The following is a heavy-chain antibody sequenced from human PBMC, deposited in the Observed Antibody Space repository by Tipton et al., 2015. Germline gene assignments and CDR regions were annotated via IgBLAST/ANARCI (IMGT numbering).Heavy chain of an antibody. CDR2: IYYSGST. D-gene: IGHD3-9*01. J-gene: IGHJ5*02. CDR3: ARAAPLRDFAWFDP. CDR1: GGSISSGGYY. V-gene: IGHV4-31*03. Sequence: TLSLTCTVSGGSISSGGYYWSWIRQHPGKGLEWIGYIYYSGSTYYNPSLKSRLNISVDTSKNQFSLKLSSVTAADTAVYYCARAAPLRDFAWFDPWGQGTLVTVSS.